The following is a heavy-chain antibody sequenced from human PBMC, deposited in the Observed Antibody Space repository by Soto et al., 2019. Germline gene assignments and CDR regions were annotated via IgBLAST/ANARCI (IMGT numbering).Heavy chain of an antibody. J-gene: IGHJ6*03. V-gene: IGHV3-74*01. CDR2: ISSDGST. Sequence: PGGSLRLSCAASGFTFSRYWMDWVRQAPGKGLMWVSRISSDGSTSSADSVKGRFTISRDNAKNTLYLQMNSLRAEDTAEYYCAKEGSIIAERRGGAYIYYMGVWGKGTTVTVSS. CDR1: GFTFSRYW. CDR3: AKEGSIIAERRGGAYIYYMGV. D-gene: IGHD6-13*01.